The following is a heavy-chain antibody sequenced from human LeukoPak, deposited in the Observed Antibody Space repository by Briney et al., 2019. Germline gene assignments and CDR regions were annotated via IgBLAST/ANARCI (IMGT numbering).Heavy chain of an antibody. J-gene: IGHJ3*02. D-gene: IGHD5-18*01. V-gene: IGHV3-53*01. CDR3: AREGSYSYGASGAFDI. CDR1: GFTVSSNY. CDR2: IYSGGST. Sequence: GGSLRLSCAASGFTVSSNYMSWVRQAPGKGLEWVSVIYSGGSTYYADSVKGRFTISRDNSKNTLYLQMNCLRAEDTAVYYCAREGSYSYGASGAFDIWGQGTMVTVSS.